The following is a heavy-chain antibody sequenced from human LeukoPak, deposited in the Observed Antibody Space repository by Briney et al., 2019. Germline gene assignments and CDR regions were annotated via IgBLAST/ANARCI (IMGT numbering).Heavy chain of an antibody. Sequence: GGSLRLSCSASGFPFSSYAMHWVRQAPGKGLEYVSAISDSGGSTYYADSVKGRFTISRDNSKNTLYPQMSSLRAEDTAVYFCVRGYSFGPYGMDVWGQGTTVTVSS. CDR1: GFPFSSYA. D-gene: IGHD2-15*01. J-gene: IGHJ6*02. CDR3: VRGYSFGPYGMDV. CDR2: ISDSGGST. V-gene: IGHV3-64D*09.